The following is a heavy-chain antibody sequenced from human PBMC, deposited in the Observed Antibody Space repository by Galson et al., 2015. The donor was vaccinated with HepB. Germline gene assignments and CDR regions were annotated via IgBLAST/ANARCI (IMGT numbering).Heavy chain of an antibody. Sequence: ASGYTFTGYYIHWVRQAPGQGLEWMGWINPNGDGTNYAQKFQGRVTMTRDTSISTAYMELSRLRSDDTAVYYCARGYYGSGSTYYFDYWGQGTLVTVSS. CDR2: INPNGDGT. CDR1: GYTFTGYY. J-gene: IGHJ4*02. CDR3: ARGYYGSGSTYYFDY. D-gene: IGHD3-10*01. V-gene: IGHV1-2*02.